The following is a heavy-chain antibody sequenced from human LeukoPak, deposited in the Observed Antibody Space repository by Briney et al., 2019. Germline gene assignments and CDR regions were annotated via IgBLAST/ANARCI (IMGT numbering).Heavy chain of an antibody. D-gene: IGHD2-15*01. J-gene: IGHJ4*02. CDR3: GRCSAGTCYSTPFDY. CDR1: GLTFSSYA. V-gene: IGHV3-64D*06. Sequence: GGSLRLSCSASGLTFSSYAMHWVRQAPGKGLQYVSAITNGGGSTYYADSVKGRFTISRDNSKDTLYLQMSGLSADDTAVYYCGRCSAGTCYSTPFDYWGQGTLVTVSS. CDR2: ITNGGGST.